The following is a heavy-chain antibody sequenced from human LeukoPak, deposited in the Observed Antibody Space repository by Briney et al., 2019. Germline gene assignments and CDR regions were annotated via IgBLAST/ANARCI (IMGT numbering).Heavy chain of an antibody. Sequence: KPGGSLRLSCAASGFTFSSYSMNWVRQAPGKGLEWVSSISSSSSYIYYADSVKGRFTISRDNAKNSLYLQMNSLRAEDTAVYYCAKDGGFGPYFFDYWGQGSLVTVSS. D-gene: IGHD4-23*01. CDR1: GFTFSSYS. J-gene: IGHJ4*02. CDR3: AKDGGFGPYFFDY. CDR2: ISSSSSYI. V-gene: IGHV3-21*01.